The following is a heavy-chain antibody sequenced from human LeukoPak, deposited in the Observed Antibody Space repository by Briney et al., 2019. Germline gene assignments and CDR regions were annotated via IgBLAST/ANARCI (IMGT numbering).Heavy chain of an antibody. Sequence: SETLSLTCAVDGGSFSGYYWSWIRQPPGKGLELIGEINHSGSTNYNPSLKSRVTISVDTSKNQFSLKLSSVTAADTAVYYCARGGNSPYSSSWFFDYWGQGTLVTVSS. CDR1: GGSFSGYY. CDR3: ARGGNSPYSSSWFFDY. J-gene: IGHJ4*02. V-gene: IGHV4-34*01. CDR2: INHSGST. D-gene: IGHD6-13*01.